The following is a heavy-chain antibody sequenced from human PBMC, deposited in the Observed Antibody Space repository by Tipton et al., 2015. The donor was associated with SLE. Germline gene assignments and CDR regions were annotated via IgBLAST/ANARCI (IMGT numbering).Heavy chain of an antibody. CDR3: ARHDGAAAADLDY. CDR1: GYIFINYW. V-gene: IGHV5-51*01. Sequence: QSGAEVKKPGESLKISCKGSGYIFINYWIAWVRQMPGKGLEWMGNIYAGDSDTRYSPSFQGQVTISADTSITTAYLQWSSLKASDTAIYYCARHDGAAAADLDYWGQGTLVTVSS. CDR2: IYAGDSDT. D-gene: IGHD6-13*01. J-gene: IGHJ4*02.